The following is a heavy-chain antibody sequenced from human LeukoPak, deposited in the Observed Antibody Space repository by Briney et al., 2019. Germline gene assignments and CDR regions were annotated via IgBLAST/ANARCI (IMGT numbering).Heavy chain of an antibody. J-gene: IGHJ5*02. CDR3: ARRGYCSSTSCYEYWFDT. CDR2: IYYSGST. D-gene: IGHD2-2*01. V-gene: IGHV4-39*01. Sequence: SETLSLTCTVSGGSISSSSYYWGWIRQPPGKGLEGIGNIYYSGSTYYNPSLKSRLTISIDTSKSQFSLKLSSVTATDTAVYYCARRGYCSSTSCYEYWFDTWGQGTLVTVSS. CDR1: GGSISSSSYY.